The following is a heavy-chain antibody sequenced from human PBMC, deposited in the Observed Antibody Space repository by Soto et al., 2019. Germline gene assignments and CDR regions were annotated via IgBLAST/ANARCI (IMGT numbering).Heavy chain of an antibody. CDR1: GYTFTSYD. D-gene: IGHD4-17*01. J-gene: IGHJ4*02. Sequence: ASVKVSCKASGYTFTSYDINWVRQATGQGPEWMGWMNPNSGNTGYAQKFQGRVTMTRNTSISTAYMELSSLRSEDTAVYYCARHETLHGDYDYWGQGTLVTVSS. CDR3: ARHETLHGDYDY. CDR2: MNPNSGNT. V-gene: IGHV1-8*01.